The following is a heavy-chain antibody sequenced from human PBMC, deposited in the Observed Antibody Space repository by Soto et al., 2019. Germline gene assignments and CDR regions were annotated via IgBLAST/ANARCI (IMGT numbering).Heavy chain of an antibody. CDR3: GRGGYYDRSGSRNYHFYGMDV. D-gene: IGHD3-22*01. CDR1: GYTFSSYG. CDR2: ISPYDDYT. J-gene: IGHJ6*01. V-gene: IGHV1-18*01. Sequence: QVHLVQSGGEVKKPGASVKVFCKTSGYTFSSYGVNWVRQAPGRGLEWMGWISPYDDYTDYAQKFQGRVSMSTDTSTKTAYMELRSLGSDDTAVYYCGRGGYYDRSGSRNYHFYGMDVWGQGTTVIVSS.